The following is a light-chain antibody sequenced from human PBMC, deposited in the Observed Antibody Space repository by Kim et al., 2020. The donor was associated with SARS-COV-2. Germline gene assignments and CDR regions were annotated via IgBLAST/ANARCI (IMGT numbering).Light chain of an antibody. CDR2: SNN. Sequence: QPVLTQPPSASGTSGQRVTISCSGSSSNIGNNPVNWYQQLPGTAPKLLMHSNNQRASGVPDRFSASKSGTSASLAISGLQSEDEADYYCAAWDDALNGHVLFGGGTQLTVL. V-gene: IGLV1-44*01. J-gene: IGLJ2*01. CDR1: SSNIGNNP. CDR3: AAWDDALNGHVL.